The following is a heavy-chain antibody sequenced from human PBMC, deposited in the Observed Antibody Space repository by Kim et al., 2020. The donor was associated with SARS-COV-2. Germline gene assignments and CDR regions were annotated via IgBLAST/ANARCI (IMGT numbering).Heavy chain of an antibody. CDR3: TRATRRGWAVAGRYYFDY. J-gene: IGHJ4*02. D-gene: IGHD6-19*01. V-gene: IGHV3-49*03. CDR1: GFTFGDYA. CDR2: IRSKAYGGTT. Sequence: GGSLRLSCTASGFTFGDYAMSWFRQAPGKGLEWVGFIRSKAYGGTTEYAASVKGRFTISRDDSKSIAYLQMNSLKTEDTAVYYCTRATRRGWAVAGRYYFDYWGQGTLVTVSS.